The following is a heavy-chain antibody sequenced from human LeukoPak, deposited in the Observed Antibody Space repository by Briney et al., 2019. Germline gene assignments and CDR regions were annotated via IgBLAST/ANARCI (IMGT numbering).Heavy chain of an antibody. CDR2: IYYSGST. V-gene: IGHV4-59*12. CDR1: GGSISSYY. CDR3: ARVGYSWWYFDL. D-gene: IGHD5-18*01. Sequence: SETLSLTCTVSGGSISSYYWSWIRQPPGKGLEWIGYIYYSGSTNYNPSLKSRVTISVDTSKNQFSLKLSSVTAADTAVYYCARVGYSWWYFDLWGRGTLVTVSS. J-gene: IGHJ2*01.